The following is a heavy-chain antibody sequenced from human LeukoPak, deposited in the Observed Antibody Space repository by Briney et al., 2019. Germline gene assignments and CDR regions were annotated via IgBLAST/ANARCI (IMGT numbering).Heavy chain of an antibody. V-gene: IGHV1-3*01. D-gene: IGHD4-17*01. CDR1: GYTFTSYA. J-gene: IGHJ4*02. CDR2: INAGNGNT. CDR3: ARDPGYGDSPGSY. Sequence: GASVKVSCKASGYTFTSYAMHWVRQAPGQRLEWMGWINAGNGNTKYSQKFQGRVTITRDTSASTAYMELGSLRSEDTAVYYCARDPGYGDSPGSYWGQGTLVTVSS.